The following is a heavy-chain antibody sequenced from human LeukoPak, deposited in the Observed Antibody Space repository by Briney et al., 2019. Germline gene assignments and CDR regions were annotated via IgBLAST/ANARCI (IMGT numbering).Heavy chain of an antibody. D-gene: IGHD3-22*01. V-gene: IGHV3-48*03. CDR1: GFTFSSYE. J-gene: IGHJ4*02. Sequence: QPGGSLRLSCAASGFTFSSYEMNWVRQAPGKGLEWVSYISSNGSTTHYADSVKGRFTISRDNAKKSLYLQMNSLRAEDTAVYYCARDNYDSSGYYFDWGQGTLVTVSS. CDR2: ISSNGSTT. CDR3: ARDNYDSSGYYFD.